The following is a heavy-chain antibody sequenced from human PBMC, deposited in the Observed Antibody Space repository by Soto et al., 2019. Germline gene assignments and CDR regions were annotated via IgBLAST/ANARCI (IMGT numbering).Heavy chain of an antibody. D-gene: IGHD3-9*01. V-gene: IGHV4-31*03. CDR2: IYHSGTA. CDR1: GGSISSGNHY. Sequence: SETLSLTCTVSGGSISSGNHYWSWIRQHPGKGLEWIGYIYHSGTAYYNPSLKSRVIMSVDTSKNQFSLNLKSVTAADTATYYCARVQYQDILTASSHRRSIDYSGPGALVTVSS. J-gene: IGHJ4*02. CDR3: ARVQYQDILTASSHRRSIDY.